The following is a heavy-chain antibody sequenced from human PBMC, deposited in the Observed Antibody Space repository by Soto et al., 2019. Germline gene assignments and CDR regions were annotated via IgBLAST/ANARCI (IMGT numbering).Heavy chain of an antibody. V-gene: IGHV3-21*01. Sequence: EVQLVESGGGLVKPGGSLRLSCAASGFTFSSYSMNWVRQAPGKGLEWVSSISSSSSYIYYADSVKGRFTVSRDNAKNSLYLQMNSLRAEDTAVYYCARDGPAAKVCHWFDPWGQGTLVTVSS. J-gene: IGHJ5*02. CDR1: GFTFSSYS. D-gene: IGHD2-15*01. CDR3: ARDGPAAKVCHWFDP. CDR2: ISSSSSYI.